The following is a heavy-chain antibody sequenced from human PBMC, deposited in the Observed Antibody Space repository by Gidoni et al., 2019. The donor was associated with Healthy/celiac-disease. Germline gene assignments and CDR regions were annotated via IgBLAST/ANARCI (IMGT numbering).Heavy chain of an antibody. V-gene: IGHV3-30-3*01. J-gene: IGHJ4*02. CDR2: ISYDGSNK. CDR3: ARDQPIDSSGYYDY. D-gene: IGHD3-22*01. Sequence: QVQLVESGGGVVQPGRSLRLSCAASGFTFSSYDMHWVRQAPGKGLEWVAVISYDGSNKYYADSVKGRFTISRDNSKNTLYLQMNSLRAEDTAVYYCARDQPIDSSGYYDYWGQGTLVTVSS. CDR1: GFTFSSYD.